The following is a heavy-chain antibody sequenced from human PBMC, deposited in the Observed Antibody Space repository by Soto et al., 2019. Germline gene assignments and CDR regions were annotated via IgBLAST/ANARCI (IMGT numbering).Heavy chain of an antibody. CDR1: GYLFTAYG. CDR3: ARSSTISEDF. D-gene: IGHD5-12*01. Sequence: ASVKVSCKTSGYLFTAYGITWVRQAPGQGLEWMGRISGDTGSTHFGQKFQDRVTLTSDTTTKTAYMELRSLRSDDTAVYFCARSSTISEDFWRQGTLVTVSS. J-gene: IGHJ4*02. CDR2: ISGDTGST. V-gene: IGHV1-18*01.